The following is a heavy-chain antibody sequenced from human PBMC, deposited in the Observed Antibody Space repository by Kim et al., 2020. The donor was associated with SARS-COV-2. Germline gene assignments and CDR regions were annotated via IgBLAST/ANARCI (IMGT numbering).Heavy chain of an antibody. Sequence: SETLSLTCTVSGGSVSSGSYYWSWIRQPPGKGLEWIGYIYYSGSTNYNPSLKSRVTISVDTSKNQFSLKLSSVTAADTAVYYCARDSYGSGSYWGQGTLVTVSS. CDR2: IYYSGST. J-gene: IGHJ4*02. V-gene: IGHV4-61*01. CDR1: GGSVSSGSYY. D-gene: IGHD3-10*01. CDR3: ARDSYGSGSY.